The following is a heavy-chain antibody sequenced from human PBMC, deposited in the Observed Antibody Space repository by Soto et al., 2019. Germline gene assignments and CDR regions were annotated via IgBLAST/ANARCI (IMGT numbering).Heavy chain of an antibody. Sequence: QVQLQESGPGLVKPSQTVSLTCTVSGGSISSGNDYWSWIRQPPGKGLEWIGYIHYGGNTNYNPSLKSRLTMSLDTSKNQFSLKLSSVTAADTAVYYCARDQGYHYDSWGKGILVTVSS. CDR2: IHYGGNT. V-gene: IGHV4-30-4*08. D-gene: IGHD2-15*01. CDR1: GGSISSGNDY. CDR3: ARDQGYHYDS. J-gene: IGHJ5*01.